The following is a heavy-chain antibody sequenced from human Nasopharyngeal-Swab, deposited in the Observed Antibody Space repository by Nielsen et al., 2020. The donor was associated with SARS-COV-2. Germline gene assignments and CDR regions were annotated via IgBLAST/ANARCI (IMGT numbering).Heavy chain of an antibody. D-gene: IGHD3-16*02. Sequence: WIRQPPGRGLEWIGYIFYSGSTNYNLSLKSRVTISVDTSKNQFSLKLSSVTAADTAVYYCARAGDYVWGSYRYGRGPHDAFDIWGKGTMVTVSS. CDR3: ARAGDYVWGSYRYGRGPHDAFDI. J-gene: IGHJ3*02. V-gene: IGHV4-59*01. CDR2: IFYSGST.